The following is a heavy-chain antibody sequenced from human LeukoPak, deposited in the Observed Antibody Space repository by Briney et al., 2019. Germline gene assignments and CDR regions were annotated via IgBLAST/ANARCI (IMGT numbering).Heavy chain of an antibody. CDR3: ARDLGSY. CDR2: IKQDGTEK. D-gene: IGHD3-10*01. V-gene: IGHV3-7*01. CDR1: GFTFSRYW. J-gene: IGHJ4*02. Sequence: SGGSLRLSCAASGFTFSRYWMTWVRQAPGKGLEWVANIKQDGTEKYYVDSVKGRFTISRDNAKNSLYLQMNSLRAEDTAVYYCARDLGSYWGQGTLVTVSS.